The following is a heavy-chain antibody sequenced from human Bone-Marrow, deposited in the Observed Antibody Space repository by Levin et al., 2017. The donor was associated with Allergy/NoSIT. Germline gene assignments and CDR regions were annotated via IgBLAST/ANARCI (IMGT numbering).Heavy chain of an antibody. D-gene: IGHD5-12*01. Sequence: PGGSLRLSCAASGFTFSSYGMHWVRQAPGKGLEWVAVISYDGSNKYYADSVKGRFTISRDNSKNTLYLQMNSLRAEDTAVYYCAKDQGASGYDVAAFDIWGQGTMVTVSS. V-gene: IGHV3-30*18. J-gene: IGHJ3*02. CDR1: GFTFSSYG. CDR2: ISYDGSNK. CDR3: AKDQGASGYDVAAFDI.